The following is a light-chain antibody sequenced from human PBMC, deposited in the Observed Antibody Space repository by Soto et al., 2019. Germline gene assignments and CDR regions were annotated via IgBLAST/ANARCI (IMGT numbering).Light chain of an antibody. CDR2: DAS. CDR3: QQGSNWPLT. J-gene: IGKJ4*01. V-gene: IGKV3-11*01. CDR1: QSVNSY. Sequence: EIVLTQSPATLSLSPGERATLSCRASQSVNSYLAWYQQKPGQAPRLLISDASNRATGIVARFSDSGSGTDFTLTISSLEPEDFAVYYCQQGSNWPLTFGGGTKVEIK.